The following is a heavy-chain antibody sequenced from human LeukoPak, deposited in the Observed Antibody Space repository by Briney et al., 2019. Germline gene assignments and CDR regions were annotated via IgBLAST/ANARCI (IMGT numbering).Heavy chain of an antibody. J-gene: IGHJ4*02. CDR2: IYYSGST. V-gene: IGHV4-59*01. Sequence: SETLSLTCTVSGGSISSYYWSWIRQPPGKGLEWIGYIYYSGSTNYNPSLKSRVTISVDTSKNQFSLKLSSVTAADTAVYYCAGTSLPWIQPAEYCFDYWGQGTLVTVSS. CDR3: AGTSLPWIQPAEYCFDY. CDR1: GGSISSYY. D-gene: IGHD5-18*01.